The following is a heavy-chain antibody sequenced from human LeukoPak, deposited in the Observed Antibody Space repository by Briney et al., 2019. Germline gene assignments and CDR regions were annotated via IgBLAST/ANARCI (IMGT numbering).Heavy chain of an antibody. CDR2: INSGSTYT. CDR1: GFTFSGYP. Sequence: GGSLRLSCAASGFTFSGYPIHWVRQAPGKGLEWVSSINSGSTYTYYTESVKGRFTVSRDNAKNSLFLQMNSLRAEDTAIYYCARSLTTLTYEGYWGQGTLVTVSS. V-gene: IGHV3-21*01. J-gene: IGHJ4*02. CDR3: ARSLTTLTYEGY. D-gene: IGHD1-1*01.